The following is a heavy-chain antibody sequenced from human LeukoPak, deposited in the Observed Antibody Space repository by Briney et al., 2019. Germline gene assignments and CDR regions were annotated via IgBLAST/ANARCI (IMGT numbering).Heavy chain of an antibody. CDR1: GFTFSDYY. D-gene: IGHD6-13*01. CDR2: ISSSGSTI. J-gene: IGHJ4*02. Sequence: PGGSLRLSCAASGFTFSDYYMSWIRQAPGKGLEWVSYISSSGSTIYYADSVKGRFTISRDNAKNSLYLQMNSLRAEDTAVYYCARADRYSSSWTGIGLFEYWGQGTLVTVSS. V-gene: IGHV3-11*01. CDR3: ARADRYSSSWTGIGLFEY.